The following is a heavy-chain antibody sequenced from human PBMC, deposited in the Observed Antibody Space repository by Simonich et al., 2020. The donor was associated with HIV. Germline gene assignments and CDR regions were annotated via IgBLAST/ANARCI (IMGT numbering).Heavy chain of an antibody. V-gene: IGHV1-8*03. CDR3: ARAGSITMVRGAEGYYGLDV. J-gene: IGHJ6*02. Sequence: QVQLVQSGAEVKKPGASVKVSCKASGYTFTSYDIRWVRQATGQGLEWMGWMNPNRGNTDYAQKFQGRVTISRDTSISTAYMELSSLRSEDTAVYYCARAGSITMVRGAEGYYGLDVWGQGTTVTVSS. CDR1: GYTFTSYD. CDR2: MNPNRGNT. D-gene: IGHD3-10*01.